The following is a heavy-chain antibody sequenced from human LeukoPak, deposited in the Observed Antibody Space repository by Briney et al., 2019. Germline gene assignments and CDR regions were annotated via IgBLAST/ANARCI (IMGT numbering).Heavy chain of an antibody. V-gene: IGHV4-39*07. Sequence: SETLSLTCTVSGGSISSSSYYWGWIRQPPGKGLEWIGSIYYSGSTYYNPSLKSRVTISVDRSKNQFSLKLSSVTAADTAVYYCARASRGYSYYFDYWGQGTLVTVSS. J-gene: IGHJ4*02. CDR3: ARASRGYSYYFDY. D-gene: IGHD3-22*01. CDR2: IYYSGST. CDR1: GGSISSSSYY.